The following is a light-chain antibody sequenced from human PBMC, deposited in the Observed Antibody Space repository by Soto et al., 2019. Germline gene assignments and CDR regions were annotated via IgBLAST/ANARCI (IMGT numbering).Light chain of an antibody. CDR1: SSNIGSNT. Sequence: QSVVTQPPSASGTPGQRVTISCSGSSSNIGSNTVNWYQQVPGTAPKLVMYNNNQWPSGVPARFSGSKSGTSASLAISGLQSEDEADYYCATWDDSLNGLVFGGGTKLTVL. CDR2: NNN. V-gene: IGLV1-44*01. J-gene: IGLJ3*02. CDR3: ATWDDSLNGLV.